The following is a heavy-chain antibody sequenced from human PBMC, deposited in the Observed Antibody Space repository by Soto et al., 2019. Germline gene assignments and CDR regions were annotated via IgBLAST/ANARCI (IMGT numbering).Heavy chain of an antibody. CDR2: FDPEDGET. D-gene: IGHD6-19*01. J-gene: IGHJ6*03. V-gene: IGHV1-24*01. CDR3: ATDRSSGWSYYYMDV. CDR1: GYTLTELS. Sequence: GGSVKVSCKVSGYTLTELSMHWVRQAPGKGLEWMGGFDPEDGETIYAQKFQGRVTMTEDTSTDTAYMELSSLRSEDTAVYYCATDRSSGWSYYYMDVWGKGTTVTVSS.